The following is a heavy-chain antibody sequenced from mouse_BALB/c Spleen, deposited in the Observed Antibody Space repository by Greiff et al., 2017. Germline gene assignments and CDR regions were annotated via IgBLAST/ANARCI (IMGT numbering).Heavy chain of an antibody. V-gene: IGHV5-17*02. CDR1: GFTFSSFG. Sequence: EVKVVESGGGLVQPGGSRKLSCAASGFTFSSFGMHWVRQAPEKGLEWVAYISSGSSTIYYADTVKGRFTISRDNPKNTLFLQMTSLRSEDTAMYYCARSGRITTVVASYYYAMDYWGQGTSVTVSS. D-gene: IGHD1-1*01. CDR3: ARSGRITTVVASYYYAMDY. J-gene: IGHJ4*01. CDR2: ISSGSSTI.